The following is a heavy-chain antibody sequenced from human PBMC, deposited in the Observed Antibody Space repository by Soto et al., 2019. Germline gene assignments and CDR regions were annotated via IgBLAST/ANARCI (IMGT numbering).Heavy chain of an antibody. CDR3: ARNLGYYDSSGYFFDWFDP. CDR2: ISAYNGNT. J-gene: IGHJ5*02. V-gene: IGHV1-18*01. D-gene: IGHD3-22*01. CDR1: GYTFTTYG. Sequence: ASVKVSCKASGYTFTTYGISWVRQAPGQGLEWMGWISAYNGNTNYAQKLQGRVTMTTDTSTSTAYMELRSLRSDDTAVYYCARNLGYYDSSGYFFDWFDPWGQGTLVTVSS.